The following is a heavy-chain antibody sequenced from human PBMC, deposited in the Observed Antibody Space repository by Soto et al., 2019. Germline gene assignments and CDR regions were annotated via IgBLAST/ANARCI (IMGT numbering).Heavy chain of an antibody. CDR3: ARDLSNACYGSFDY. Sequence: EVQLVESGGGLVKPGGSLRLSCAASGFTFSTYTMNWVRLAPGKGLEWVLSITSGSTFIYYADSVKVPFTISRDNAKNSLYLQMHGLRDDGTAVYYCARDLSNACYGSFDYWGQGTLLTVSS. V-gene: IGHV3-21*01. CDR2: ITSGSTFI. CDR1: GFTFSTYT. D-gene: IGHD2-2*01. J-gene: IGHJ4*02.